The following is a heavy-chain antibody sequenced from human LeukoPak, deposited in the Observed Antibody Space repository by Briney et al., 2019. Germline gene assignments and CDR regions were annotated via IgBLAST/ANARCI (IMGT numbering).Heavy chain of an antibody. Sequence: ASVKVSCKASGYTFTGYYMHWVRQAPGQGLEWMGWINPNSGGTNYAQKFQGRVTMTRDTSISTAYMELSRLRSDDTAVYYCATTPITIFGVVLYYFDYWGQGTLVTVSS. D-gene: IGHD3-3*01. CDR3: ATTPITIFGVVLYYFDY. CDR2: INPNSGGT. V-gene: IGHV1-2*02. CDR1: GYTFTGYY. J-gene: IGHJ4*02.